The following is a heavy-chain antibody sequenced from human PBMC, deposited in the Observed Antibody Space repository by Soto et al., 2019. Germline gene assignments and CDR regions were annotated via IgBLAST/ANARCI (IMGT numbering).Heavy chain of an antibody. D-gene: IGHD3-16*01. Sequence: QVQLVQSGAEVKKPGASVKVSCKASGYTFTSYGISWVRQAPGQGLEWMGWISAYNDNTNYAQKLQGRVTMSTDTSTSTAYMKLRSLRSDVTAVYYCARDWGMATMSGMGFFDYWGQGTLVTVSS. CDR3: ARDWGMATMSGMGFFDY. V-gene: IGHV1-18*04. CDR1: GYTFTSYG. CDR2: ISAYNDNT. J-gene: IGHJ4*02.